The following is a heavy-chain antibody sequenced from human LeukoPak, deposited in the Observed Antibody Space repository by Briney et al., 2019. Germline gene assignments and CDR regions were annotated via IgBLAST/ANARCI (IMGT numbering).Heavy chain of an antibody. V-gene: IGHV1-2*02. CDR3: ARGYDYGDYVGDFDY. D-gene: IGHD4-17*01. CDR2: ITPGGGT. Sequence: ASVKVSCKASGYTFTYYAMHWVRQAPGQGLQWMGWITPGGGTNYPQKSQGRVAITWDTSITTAYMDLSRLTSDDTAVYYCARGYDYGDYVGDFDYWGQGTLVTVSS. CDR1: GYTFTYYA. J-gene: IGHJ4*02.